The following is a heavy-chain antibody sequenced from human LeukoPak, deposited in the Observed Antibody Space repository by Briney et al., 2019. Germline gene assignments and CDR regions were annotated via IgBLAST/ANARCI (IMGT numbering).Heavy chain of an antibody. Sequence: AGGSLRLSCSASGFTFSSYAMSWVRQAPGKGLEWVSAISGSGGSTYYADSVKGRFTISRDNSKNTLYLQMDSLRAEDTAVYYCAKGVWGSYRYREYFDYWGQGTLVTVSS. CDR2: ISGSGGST. V-gene: IGHV3-23*01. J-gene: IGHJ4*02. D-gene: IGHD3-16*02. CDR3: AKGVWGSYRYREYFDY. CDR1: GFTFSSYA.